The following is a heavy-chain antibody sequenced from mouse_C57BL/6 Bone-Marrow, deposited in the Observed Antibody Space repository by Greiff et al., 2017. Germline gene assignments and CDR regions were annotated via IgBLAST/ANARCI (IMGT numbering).Heavy chain of an antibody. CDR2: IDPSDSYT. CDR3: ARDGYDGAWFAY. Sequence: QVQLQQPGAELVMPGASVKLSCKASGYTFTSYWMHWVKQRPGQGLEWIGEIDPSDSYTNYNQKFKGKSTLTVDKSSSTAYRQLSSRTSEDSAVYYCARDGYDGAWFAYWGQGTLVTVSA. D-gene: IGHD2-2*01. J-gene: IGHJ3*01. CDR1: GYTFTSYW. V-gene: IGHV1-69*01.